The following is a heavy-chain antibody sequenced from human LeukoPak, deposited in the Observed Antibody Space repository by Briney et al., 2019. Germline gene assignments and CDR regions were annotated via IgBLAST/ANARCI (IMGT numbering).Heavy chain of an antibody. V-gene: IGHV4-61*02. Sequence: PSETLSLTCTVSGGSISSGSYYWSWIRQPAGKGLEWIGRIYTSGSTNYNPSLKSRVTISVDTSKNQFSLKLSSVTAADTAVYYCARVTRGSSWYFDYWGQGTLVTVSS. D-gene: IGHD6-13*01. CDR1: GGSISSGSYY. J-gene: IGHJ4*02. CDR2: IYTSGST. CDR3: ARVTRGSSWYFDY.